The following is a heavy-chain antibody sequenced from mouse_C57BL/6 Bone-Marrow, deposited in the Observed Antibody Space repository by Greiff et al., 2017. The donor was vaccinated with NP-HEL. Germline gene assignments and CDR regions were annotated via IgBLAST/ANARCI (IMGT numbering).Heavy chain of an antibody. CDR1: EYEFPSHD. J-gene: IGHJ4*01. D-gene: IGHD1-1*01. CDR2: INSDGGST. Sequence: DVMLVESGGGLVQPGESLKLSCESNEYEFPSHDMSWVRKTPEKRLELVAAINSDGGSTYYPDTMERRFIISRDNTKKTLYLQMSSLRSEDTALYYCAIYYYGSSSFDYAMDYWGQGTSVTVSS. CDR3: AIYYYGSSSFDYAMDY. V-gene: IGHV5-2*01.